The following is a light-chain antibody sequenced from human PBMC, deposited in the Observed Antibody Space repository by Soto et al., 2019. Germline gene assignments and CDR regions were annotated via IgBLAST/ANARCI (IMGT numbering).Light chain of an antibody. J-gene: IGKJ5*01. CDR1: QSVSSY. Sequence: EIVLTQSPATLSLSPGERATLSCRASQSVSSYLAWYQQKPGQAPRLLIYDASSRATGIPARFSGSWSGTDFTLTISSLEPEDFAVYYCQQRSNWPPITFGQGTRLEIK. V-gene: IGKV3-11*01. CDR3: QQRSNWPPIT. CDR2: DAS.